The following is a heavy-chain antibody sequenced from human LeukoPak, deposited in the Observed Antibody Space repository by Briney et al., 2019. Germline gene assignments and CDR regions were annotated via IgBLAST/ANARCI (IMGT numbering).Heavy chain of an antibody. J-gene: IGHJ4*02. CDR1: GFTFSDYY. Sequence: GGSLRLSCAASGFTFSDYYMSWIRQAPGKGLEYISYISSSGSAIYYADSVKGRFTISRDNAKNSLYLQMNSLRAEDTAVYYCARDQTAYYYGSGSHPPGYWGQGTLVTVSS. V-gene: IGHV3-11*01. D-gene: IGHD3-10*01. CDR3: ARDQTAYYYGSGSHPPGY. CDR2: ISSSGSAI.